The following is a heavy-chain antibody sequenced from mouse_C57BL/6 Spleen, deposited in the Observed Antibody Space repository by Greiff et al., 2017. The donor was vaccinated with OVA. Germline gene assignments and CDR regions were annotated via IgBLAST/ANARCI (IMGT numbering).Heavy chain of an antibody. CDR3: TRLGNYYGSSSNFDY. V-gene: IGHV1-15*01. CDR1: GYTFTDYE. Sequence: VKLMESGAELVRPGASVTLSCKASGYTFTDYEMHWVKQTPVHGLEWIGAIDPETGGTAYNQKFKGKAILTADKSSSTAYMELRSLTSEDSAVYYCTRLGNYYGSSSNFDYWGQGTTLTVSS. J-gene: IGHJ2*01. CDR2: IDPETGGT. D-gene: IGHD1-1*01.